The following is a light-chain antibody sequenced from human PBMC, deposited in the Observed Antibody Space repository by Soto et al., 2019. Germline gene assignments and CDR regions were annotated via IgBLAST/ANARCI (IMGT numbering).Light chain of an antibody. Sequence: QSALTQPASVSGSPGQSITISCTGSSSDIGGYKYVSWYQHHPGKAPQLIIFDVINRPSGGSNRFSGSKSGNTASLTIFGLQAEDEADYYCFSYTSSTMYVFGTGTKLTVL. V-gene: IGLV2-14*03. J-gene: IGLJ1*01. CDR3: FSYTSSTMYV. CDR1: SSDIGGYKY. CDR2: DVI.